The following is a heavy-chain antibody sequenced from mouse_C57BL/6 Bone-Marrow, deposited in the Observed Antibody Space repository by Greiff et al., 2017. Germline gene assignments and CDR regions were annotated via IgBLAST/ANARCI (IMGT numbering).Heavy chain of an antibody. Sequence: EVQLVESGGGLVKPGGSLKLSCAASGFTFSDYGMHWVRQAPGKGLEWVGYISSGSSTIYYAATVKGRFTISRDNAKNTRFLQMSSLRSEDTAMYYCAGGGRIAYWGQGTLVTVSA. CDR1: GFTFSDYG. D-gene: IGHD3-3*01. V-gene: IGHV5-17*01. CDR3: AGGGRIAY. J-gene: IGHJ3*01. CDR2: ISSGSSTI.